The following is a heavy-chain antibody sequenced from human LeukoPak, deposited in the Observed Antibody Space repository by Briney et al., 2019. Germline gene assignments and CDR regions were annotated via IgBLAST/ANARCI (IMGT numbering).Heavy chain of an antibody. D-gene: IGHD5-18*01. CDR3: ARDVGWYSYGPDAFDI. V-gene: IGHV3-23*01. J-gene: IGHJ3*02. CDR2: ISGSGGSP. Sequence: GGSLRLSCAASGFTFSSYAMSWVRQAPGKGLEWVSAISGSGGSPYYADSVKGRFTISRDNAKNSLYLQMNSLRAEDTAVYYCARDVGWYSYGPDAFDIWGQGTMVTVSS. CDR1: GFTFSSYA.